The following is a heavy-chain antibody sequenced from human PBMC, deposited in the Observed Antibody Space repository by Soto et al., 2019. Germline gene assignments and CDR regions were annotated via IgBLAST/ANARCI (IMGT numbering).Heavy chain of an antibody. CDR3: ARHEPSTLPGVVLTAGMDV. CDR2: VYPGDSDT. Sequence: PGESLKISCKASGYTFSSYWIAWVRQMPGKGLEWMGGVYPGDSDTRYSPSLEGHVTISADKSISTAYLQWGSLKASDTAMYYCARHEPSTLPGVVLTAGMDVWAQGTTVTVSS. J-gene: IGHJ6*02. D-gene: IGHD3-3*01. CDR1: GYTFSSYW. V-gene: IGHV5-51*01.